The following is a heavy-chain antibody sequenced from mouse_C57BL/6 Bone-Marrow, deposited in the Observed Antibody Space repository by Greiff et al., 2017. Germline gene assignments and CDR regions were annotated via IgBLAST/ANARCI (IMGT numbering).Heavy chain of an antibody. CDR3: ARRIYYDYEEWFAY. Sequence: QVQLQQPGAELVRPGSSVKLSCKASGYTFTSYWMDWVKQRPGQGLEWIGNIYPSDSETHYNQKFKDKATLTVDKSSSTAYMQLSSLTSEDSAVYYGARRIYYDYEEWFAYWGQGTLVTVSA. CDR2: IYPSDSET. V-gene: IGHV1-61*01. J-gene: IGHJ3*01. D-gene: IGHD2-4*01. CDR1: GYTFTSYW.